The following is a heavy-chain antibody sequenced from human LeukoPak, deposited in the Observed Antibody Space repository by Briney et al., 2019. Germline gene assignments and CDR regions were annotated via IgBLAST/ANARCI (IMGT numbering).Heavy chain of an antibody. J-gene: IGHJ5*02. CDR2: INPNSGGT. CDR1: GYTFTGYY. V-gene: IGHV1-2*02. Sequence: ASVKVSCKASGYTFTGYYMHWVRQAPGQGLEWMGWINPNSGGTNYAQKFQGRVTMTRDTSIGTAYMELSRLRSDDTAVYYCARVAAAEYWFDPWGQGTLDTVSS. D-gene: IGHD6-13*01. CDR3: ARVAAAEYWFDP.